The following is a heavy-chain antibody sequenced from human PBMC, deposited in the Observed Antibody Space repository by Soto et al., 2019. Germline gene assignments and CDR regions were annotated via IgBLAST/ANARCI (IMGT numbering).Heavy chain of an antibody. CDR3: ARSPYNWSGYYPLDY. D-gene: IGHD3-3*01. V-gene: IGHV4-31*03. Sequence: SETLSLTCTVSGGSISSGGYYWSWIRQHPGKGLEWIGYIYYSGSTYYNPSLKSRVTISVDTSKNQFSLKLSSVTAADTAVYYCARSPYNWSGYYPLDYWGQGTLVTVSP. CDR1: GGSISSGGYY. J-gene: IGHJ4*02. CDR2: IYYSGST.